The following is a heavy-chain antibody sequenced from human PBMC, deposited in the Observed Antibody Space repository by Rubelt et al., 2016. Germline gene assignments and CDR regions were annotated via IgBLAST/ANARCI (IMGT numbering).Heavy chain of an antibody. Sequence: QVQLQQWGAGLLKPSETLSLTCAVYGGSFSIYYWSWIRQPPGKGLEWIGEINHSGSTNYNPSLKSRVTISVDTSKNQFSRRLISVTAADTAVYYCARHTGIAVAGPIDYWGQGTLVTVSS. J-gene: IGHJ4*02. D-gene: IGHD6-19*01. V-gene: IGHV4-34*01. CDR2: INHSGST. CDR1: GGSFSIYY. CDR3: ARHTGIAVAGPIDY.